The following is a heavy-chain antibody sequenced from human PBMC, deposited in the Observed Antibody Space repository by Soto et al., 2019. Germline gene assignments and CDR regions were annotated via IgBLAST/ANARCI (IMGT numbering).Heavy chain of an antibody. CDR1: GGTFSSYA. CDR3: ARSQGGSSSLDIYYYYYYGMDV. J-gene: IGHJ6*02. D-gene: IGHD2-15*01. Sequence: QVQLVQSGAEVKKPGSSVKVSCKAPGGTFSSYAISWVRQAPGQGLEWMGGIIPIFGTANYAKKFQGRVTITADESTSTGYMELSRLRSQDTAVYYCARSQGGSSSLDIYYYYYYGMDVWGQGTTVTVSS. V-gene: IGHV1-69*01. CDR2: IIPIFGTA.